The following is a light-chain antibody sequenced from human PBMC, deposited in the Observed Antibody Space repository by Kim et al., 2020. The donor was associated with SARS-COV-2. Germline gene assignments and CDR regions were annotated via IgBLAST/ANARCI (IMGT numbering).Light chain of an antibody. CDR2: GAS. CDR3: QQYNNWPSHT. CDR1: QTVSSN. J-gene: IGKJ2*01. Sequence: EIVMTQSPATLSVSPGDRATLSCRASQTVSSNLAWYQQKPGQAPRLLIYGASTRAIGIPARFSGSGSGTEFTLTISSLQSEDFAVYYCQQYNNWPSHTFGQGTKLEI. V-gene: IGKV3-15*01.